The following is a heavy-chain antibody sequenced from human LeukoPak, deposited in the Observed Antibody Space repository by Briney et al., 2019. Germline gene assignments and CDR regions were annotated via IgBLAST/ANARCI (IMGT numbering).Heavy chain of an antibody. J-gene: IGHJ4*02. Sequence: GASVKVSCKASGYTFTSYDINWVRQATGQGLEWMGWMNPNSGNTGYAQKFQGRVTITRNTSISTAYMELSSLRSEDTAVYYCARVIIAAARQPTPGYYFDYWGQGTLVTVSS. CDR2: MNPNSGNT. CDR1: GYTFTSYD. D-gene: IGHD6-13*01. CDR3: ARVIIAAARQPTPGYYFDY. V-gene: IGHV1-8*03.